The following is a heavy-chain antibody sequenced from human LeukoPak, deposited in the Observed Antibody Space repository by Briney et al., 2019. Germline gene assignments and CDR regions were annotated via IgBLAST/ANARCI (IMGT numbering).Heavy chain of an antibody. CDR2: IYPGDSDT. D-gene: IGHD3-10*01. V-gene: IGHV5-51*01. Sequence: GESLKISCKGSGYSFSNYWIGWVRQMPGKGLEYMGIIYPGDSDTRYSPSFQGQVTISADKSISTAYLQWSSLKASDTAMYYCARRPQSLWFGDSDAFDIWGQGTMVTVSS. CDR3: ARRPQSLWFGDSDAFDI. CDR1: GYSFSNYW. J-gene: IGHJ3*02.